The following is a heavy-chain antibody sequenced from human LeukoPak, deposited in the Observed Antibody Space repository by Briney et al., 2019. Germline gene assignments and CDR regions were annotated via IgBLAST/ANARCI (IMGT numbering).Heavy chain of an antibody. V-gene: IGHV4-30-4*08. Sequence: SETLSLTCTVSGGSISSGDYYWSWIRQPPGKGLEWIGYIYYSGSTYYNPSLKSRVTISVDTSKNQFSLKLSSVTAADTAVYYCARLGTSRYAFDIWGQGTMVTVSS. CDR1: GGSISSGDYY. D-gene: IGHD2-2*01. CDR2: IYYSGST. J-gene: IGHJ3*02. CDR3: ARLGTSRYAFDI.